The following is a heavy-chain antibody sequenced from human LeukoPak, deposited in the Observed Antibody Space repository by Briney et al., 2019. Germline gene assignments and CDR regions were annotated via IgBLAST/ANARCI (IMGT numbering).Heavy chain of an antibody. CDR2: IYHSGST. J-gene: IGHJ6*03. V-gene: IGHV4-38-2*02. Sequence: SETLSLTCTVSGGSISSYYWGWIRQPPGKGLEWIGSIYHSGSTYYNPSLKSRVTISVDTSKNQFSLKLSSVTAADTAVYYCARHGYYYYMDVWGKGTTVTVSS. CDR3: ARHGYYYYMDV. CDR1: GGSISSYY.